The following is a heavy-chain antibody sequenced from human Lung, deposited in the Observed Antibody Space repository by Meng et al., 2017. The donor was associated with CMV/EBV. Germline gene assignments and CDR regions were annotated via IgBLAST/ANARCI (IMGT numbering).Heavy chain of an antibody. CDR2: IYHSGST. CDR1: VGAISRSNW. CDR3: ARVGQWLPIDY. D-gene: IGHD6-19*01. J-gene: IGHJ4*02. Sequence: QVQLQEAGPGRVKPSGTLCLTCAVSVGAISRSNWWSWVRQPPGKGLEWIGEIYHSGSTNYNPSLKSRVTISVDKSKNQFSLNLSSVTAADTAVYYCARVGQWLPIDYWGQGTLVTVSS. V-gene: IGHV4-4*02.